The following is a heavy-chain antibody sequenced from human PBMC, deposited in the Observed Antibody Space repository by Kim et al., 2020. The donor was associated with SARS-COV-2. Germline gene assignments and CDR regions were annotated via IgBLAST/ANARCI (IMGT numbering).Heavy chain of an antibody. CDR2: IIPILGIA. J-gene: IGHJ6*02. V-gene: IGHV1-69*02. CDR3: ASWGLVVPAAMPTYYYYGMDV. Sequence: SVKVSCKASGGTFSSYTISWVRQAPGQGLEWMGRIIPILGIANYAQKFQGRVTITADKSTSTAYMELSSLRSEDTAVYYCASWGLVVPAAMPTYYYYGMDVRGQGTTVTVSS. D-gene: IGHD2-2*01. CDR1: GGTFSSYT.